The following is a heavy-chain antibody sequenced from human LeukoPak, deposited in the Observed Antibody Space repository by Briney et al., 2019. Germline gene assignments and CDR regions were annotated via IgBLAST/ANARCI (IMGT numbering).Heavy chain of an antibody. CDR1: GYTFTSYG. Sequence: ASVKVSCKASGYTFTSYGISLVRQAPGQGLEWMGWISAYNGNTNYAQKLQGRVTMTTDTSTSTVYMELRSLRSDDTAVYYCARRGRYCSGGSCYGWWFDPWGQGTLVTVSS. D-gene: IGHD2-15*01. V-gene: IGHV1-18*01. J-gene: IGHJ5*02. CDR2: ISAYNGNT. CDR3: ARRGRYCSGGSCYGWWFDP.